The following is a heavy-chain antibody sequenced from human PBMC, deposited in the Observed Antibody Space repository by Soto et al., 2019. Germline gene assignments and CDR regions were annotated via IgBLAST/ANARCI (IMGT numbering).Heavy chain of an antibody. V-gene: IGHV3-74*01. J-gene: IGHJ6*03. D-gene: IGHD6-19*01. CDR3: ARGLGHYYYYYMDV. Sequence: GGSLRLSCAASGFTFSSYWMHWVRQAPGKGLVWVSRINSDGSSTSYADPVKGRFTISRDNAKNTLYLQMNSLRAEDTAVYYCARGLGHYYYYYMDVWGKGTTVTVSS. CDR2: INSDGSST. CDR1: GFTFSSYW.